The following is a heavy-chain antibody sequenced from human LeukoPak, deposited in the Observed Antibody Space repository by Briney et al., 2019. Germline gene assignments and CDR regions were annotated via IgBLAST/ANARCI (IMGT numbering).Heavy chain of an antibody. CDR3: ARGSSGSSQFDY. CDR1: GYTFTSYD. CDR2: MNPNSSNT. J-gene: IGHJ4*02. Sequence: ASVKVSCKASGYTFTSYDINWVRQATGQGLEWMGWMNPNSSNTGYAQKFQGRVTMTRNTSISTAYMELSSLRSEDTAVYYCARGSSGSSQFDYWGQGTLVTVSS. V-gene: IGHV1-8*01. D-gene: IGHD1-26*01.